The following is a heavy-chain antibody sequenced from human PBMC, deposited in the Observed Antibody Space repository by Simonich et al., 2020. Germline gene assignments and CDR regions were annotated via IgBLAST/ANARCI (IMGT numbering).Heavy chain of an antibody. J-gene: IGHJ3*02. Sequence: QVQLVHSGAEVKKPGASVKVSCKASGYTFTGYYMDWVRQAPGQGLEGSEWNNPTRGGTKHAQKFPGRGTMTRDTSISTAYMELSRLRSDDTAVYYCAGNGLVGILKAFDIWGQGTMVTVSS. CDR2: NNPTRGGT. CDR3: AGNGLVGILKAFDI. V-gene: IGHV1-2*02. CDR1: GYTFTGYY. D-gene: IGHD2-21*01.